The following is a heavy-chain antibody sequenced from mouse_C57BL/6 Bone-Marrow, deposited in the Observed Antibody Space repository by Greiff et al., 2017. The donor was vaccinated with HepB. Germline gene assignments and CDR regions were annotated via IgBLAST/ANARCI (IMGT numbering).Heavy chain of an antibody. CDR3: ARDASYYD. CDR2: ISDGGSYT. CDR1: GFTFSSYA. Sequence: EVQGVESGGGLVKPGGSLKLSCAASGFTFSSYAMSWVRQTPEKRLAWVATISDGGSYTYYPDNVKGRFTISRDNAKNNLYLQMSHLKSEDTAMYYCARDASYYDWGQGTTLTVSS. D-gene: IGHD1-1*01. V-gene: IGHV5-4*01. J-gene: IGHJ2*01.